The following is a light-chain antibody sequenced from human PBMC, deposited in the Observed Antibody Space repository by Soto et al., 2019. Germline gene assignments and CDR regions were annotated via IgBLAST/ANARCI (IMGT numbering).Light chain of an antibody. CDR3: QQYNKWPPYT. J-gene: IGKJ2*01. CDR2: GAS. V-gene: IGKV3-15*01. Sequence: EIVMTQSPANLSVSPGERATLSCRASQSVSSNLAWYQQKPGQGPRLLIYGASTRATGIPARFSGSGSGTEFTLTLSISQSEDFAVYYCQQYNKWPPYTFGQGSKVEIK. CDR1: QSVSSN.